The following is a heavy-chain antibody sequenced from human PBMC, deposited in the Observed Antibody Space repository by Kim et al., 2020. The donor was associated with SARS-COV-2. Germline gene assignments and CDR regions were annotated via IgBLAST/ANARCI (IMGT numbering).Heavy chain of an antibody. Sequence: GGSLRLSCAASGFTFSNAWMSWVRQAPGKGLEWVGRIKSKTDGGTTDYAAPVKGRFTISRDDSKNTLYLQMNSLKTEDTAVYYCTTGDDILTGYNKYYFDYWGQGTLVTVSS. D-gene: IGHD3-9*01. J-gene: IGHJ4*02. V-gene: IGHV3-15*01. CDR2: IKSKTDGGTT. CDR3: TTGDDILTGYNKYYFDY. CDR1: GFTFSNAW.